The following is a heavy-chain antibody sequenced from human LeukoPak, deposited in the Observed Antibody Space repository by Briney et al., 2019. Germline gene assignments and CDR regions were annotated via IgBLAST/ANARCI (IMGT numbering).Heavy chain of an antibody. Sequence: KSSETLSLTCTVSGGSISSSSYYWGWIRQPPWKGLEWIGSIYYSGSTYYNPSLKSRVTISVDTSKNQFSLKLSSVTAADTAVYYCARDYDSSSWYTQYYFDYWGQGTLVTVSS. CDR2: IYYSGST. V-gene: IGHV4-39*02. D-gene: IGHD6-13*01. CDR1: GGSISSSSYY. CDR3: ARDYDSSSWYTQYYFDY. J-gene: IGHJ4*02.